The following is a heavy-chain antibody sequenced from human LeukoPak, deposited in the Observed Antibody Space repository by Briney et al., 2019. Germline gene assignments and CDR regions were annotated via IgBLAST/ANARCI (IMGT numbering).Heavy chain of an antibody. J-gene: IGHJ2*01. CDR1: GGSISSYY. CDR3: ASAPYCSSTSCYRYFDL. CDR2: IYYSGGT. V-gene: IGHV4-59*01. D-gene: IGHD2-2*01. Sequence: SETLSLTCTVSGGSISSYYWSWIRQPPGKGLEWIGYIYYSGGTNYNPSLKSRVTISVDTSKNQFSLKLSSVTAADTAVYYCASAPYCSSTSCYRYFDLWGRGTLVTVSS.